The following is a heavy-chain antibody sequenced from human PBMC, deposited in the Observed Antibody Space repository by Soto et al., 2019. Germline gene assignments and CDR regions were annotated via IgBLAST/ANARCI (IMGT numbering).Heavy chain of an antibody. V-gene: IGHV3-33*01. CDR1: GFTFSSYG. CDR2: IWDDGSNK. J-gene: IGHJ4*02. CDR3: ARDRDVEYYVSSAHNGFDY. D-gene: IGHD3-22*01. Sequence: QVQLLESGGGVVQPGRSLRLSCAASGFTFSSYGMHWVRQAPGKGLEWVAVIWDDGSNKYYADSVKGRFTISRDNSKNTLYLQMNSLRAEDTAVYYCARDRDVEYYVSSAHNGFDYWGQGTLVTVSS.